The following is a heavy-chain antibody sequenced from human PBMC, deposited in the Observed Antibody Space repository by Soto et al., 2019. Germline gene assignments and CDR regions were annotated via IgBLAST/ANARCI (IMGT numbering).Heavy chain of an antibody. J-gene: IGHJ3*02. Sequence: EVQLVESGGGLVQPGRSLRLSCAASGFTFDDYAMHWVRQAPGKGLEWVSGISWNSGSIGYADSVKGRFTISRDNAKNSLYLQMNSLRAEDTALYYCARGLRWFDAFDIWGQGTMVTVSS. CDR1: GFTFDDYA. CDR2: ISWNSGSI. V-gene: IGHV3-9*01. D-gene: IGHD4-17*01. CDR3: ARGLRWFDAFDI.